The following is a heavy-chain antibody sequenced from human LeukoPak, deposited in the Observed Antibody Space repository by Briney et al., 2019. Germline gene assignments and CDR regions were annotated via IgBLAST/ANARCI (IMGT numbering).Heavy chain of an antibody. Sequence: PGGSLRLSCAASGFTFSNYAMSWVRQTPGKGLELVSAITGSGGSAYYADSVKGRFTISRDNSKNTLYLQMNSLRAEDTAIYYCASRYCSGGSCYNRYYFDYWGQGTLVTVSS. J-gene: IGHJ4*02. D-gene: IGHD2-15*01. CDR3: ASRYCSGGSCYNRYYFDY. CDR2: ITGSGGSA. CDR1: GFTFSNYA. V-gene: IGHV3-23*01.